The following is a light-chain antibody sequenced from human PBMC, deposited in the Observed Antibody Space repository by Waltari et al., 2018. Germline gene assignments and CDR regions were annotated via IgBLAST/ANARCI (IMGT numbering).Light chain of an antibody. Sequence: DIVMTQSPDSLAVSLGERATINCKSIQSVFFTSHNKSYLAWYQQKPRQPPKLLISWASTRESGVPDRFSGSGSGTHFTLTISSLQAEDVAVYSCQQYYGIPLTFGGGTKVEIK. CDR2: WAS. J-gene: IGKJ4*01. V-gene: IGKV4-1*01. CDR3: QQYYGIPLT. CDR1: QSVFFTSHNKSY.